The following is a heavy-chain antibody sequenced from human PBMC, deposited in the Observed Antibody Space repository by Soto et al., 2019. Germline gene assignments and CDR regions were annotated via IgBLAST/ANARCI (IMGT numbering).Heavy chain of an antibody. CDR1: GVSVSSSSYY. CDR2: IYYSGST. CDR3: ARSSEKVRGINWFDA. Sequence: QLQLQESGPGLVRPSDTLSLTCTVSGVSVSSSSYYWGWIRQPPGKGLEWIGSIYYSGSTYYNPSLKSRVTRSEDTSKNQFSLKLSAVSAADTAVYYCARSSEKVRGINWFDAWGQGTLVTVSS. J-gene: IGHJ5*02. V-gene: IGHV4-39*01. D-gene: IGHD3-10*01.